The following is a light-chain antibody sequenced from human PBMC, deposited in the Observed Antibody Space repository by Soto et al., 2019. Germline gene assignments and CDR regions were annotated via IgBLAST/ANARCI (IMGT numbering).Light chain of an antibody. CDR3: CSYAGTSTFVV. J-gene: IGLJ2*01. V-gene: IGLV2-23*03. CDR1: SSDVGGYNF. Sequence: QSALTQPASESGSPGQSITISCAGTSSDVGGYNFVSWYQQHPGKAPKLMIYEGNKRPSGVSNRFSGSKSGNTASLTISGLQSADEADYYCCSYAGTSTFVVFGGGIKLTVL. CDR2: EGN.